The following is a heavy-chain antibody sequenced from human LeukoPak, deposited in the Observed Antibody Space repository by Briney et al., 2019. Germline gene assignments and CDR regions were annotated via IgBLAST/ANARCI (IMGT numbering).Heavy chain of an antibody. Sequence: SETLSLTCTVSGGSISSYYWSWIRQPPGKGLEWIAEINHSGSTNYNPSFERRVSMSVDTSKNQFSLMMNSVTAADTAIYYCARIVSGWQYYYFDLWGQGTPVTVSS. CDR2: INHSGST. CDR3: ARIVSGWQYYYFDL. CDR1: GGSISSYY. D-gene: IGHD6-19*01. V-gene: IGHV4-34*01. J-gene: IGHJ4*02.